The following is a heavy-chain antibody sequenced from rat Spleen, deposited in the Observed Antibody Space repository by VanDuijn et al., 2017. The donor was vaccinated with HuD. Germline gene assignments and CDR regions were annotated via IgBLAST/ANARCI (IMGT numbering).Heavy chain of an antibody. D-gene: IGHD2-5*01. CDR2: IIYDGSNT. CDR1: GFSFSNYA. CDR3: ARGGYFRY. J-gene: IGHJ2*01. Sequence: EVQLVESGGGLVQPGRSLKLSCAASGFSFSNYAMAWVRQAPTKGLEWVASIIYDGSNTFYRESVQGRFTISRDNAKSTLYLQMDSLRSEDTSIYCCARGGYFRYWGQGVMVTVSS. V-gene: IGHV5-17*01.